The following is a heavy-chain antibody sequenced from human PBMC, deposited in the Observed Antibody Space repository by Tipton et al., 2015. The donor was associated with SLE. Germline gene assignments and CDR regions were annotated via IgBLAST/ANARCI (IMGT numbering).Heavy chain of an antibody. D-gene: IGHD1-26*01. J-gene: IGHJ5*02. V-gene: IGHV4-38-2*02. CDR1: GYSITSGYY. CDR3: ARGVWSGNWFDP. Sequence: TLSLTCNVSGYSITSGYYWNWIRQPPGKGLEWIGTINYSGNRYYNPSLRSQPTISLDTSKNQFSLKLTSVTAADTAVYYCARGVWSGNWFDPWGQGTLVTVSS. CDR2: INYSGNR.